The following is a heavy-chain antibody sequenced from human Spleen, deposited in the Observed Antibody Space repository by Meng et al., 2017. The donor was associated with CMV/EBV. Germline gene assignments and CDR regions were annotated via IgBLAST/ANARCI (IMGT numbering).Heavy chain of an antibody. CDR2: FSNTGST. D-gene: IGHD6-6*01. CDR1: DDSISSSY. CDR3: AIAARPDYFDY. Sequence: GSLRLSCTVSDDSISSSYWTWIRQPPGKGLEWIGYFSNTGSTNYNPSLKSRVTISVDTSKNQFSLKLSSVTAADTTVYYCAIAARPDYFDYWGQGTLVTVSS. V-gene: IGHV4-59*01. J-gene: IGHJ4*02.